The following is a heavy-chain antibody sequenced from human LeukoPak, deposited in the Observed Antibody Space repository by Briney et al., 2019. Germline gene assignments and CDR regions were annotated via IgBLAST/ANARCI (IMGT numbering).Heavy chain of an antibody. CDR1: GGSISSNSYY. J-gene: IGHJ4*02. Sequence: SEILSLTCTVSGGSISSNSYYWGWIRQPPGKGLEWIGSIYYSGSTYYNPSLKSRVTISVDTSKNQFSLKLSSVTAADTAVYYCARLPFYDSSGYWGQGTLVTVSS. CDR2: IYYSGST. D-gene: IGHD3-22*01. CDR3: ARLPFYDSSGY. V-gene: IGHV4-39*01.